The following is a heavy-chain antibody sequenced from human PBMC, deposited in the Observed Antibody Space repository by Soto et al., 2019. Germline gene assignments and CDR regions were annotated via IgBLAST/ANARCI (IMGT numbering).Heavy chain of an antibody. CDR2: MNPNSGNT. V-gene: IGHV1-8*01. J-gene: IGHJ6*03. CDR3: AREGGSSSPGYYYYMDV. D-gene: IGHD6-6*01. Sequence: ASVKVSCKASGYTFTSYDINWVRQATGQGLEWMGWMNPNSGNTGYAQKFQGRVTMTRNTSISTAYMELSSLRSKDTAVYYCAREGGSSSPGYYYYMDVWGKGTTVTVSS. CDR1: GYTFTSYD.